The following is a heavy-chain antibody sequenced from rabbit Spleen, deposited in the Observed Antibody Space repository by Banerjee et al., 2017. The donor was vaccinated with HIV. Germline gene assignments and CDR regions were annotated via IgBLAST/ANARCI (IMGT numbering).Heavy chain of an antibody. CDR3: ARDVQGGSDWTFNL. Sequence: QEQLVESGGGLVQPEGSLTLTCTVSGFSFSNSYWICWVRQAPGKGLEWIACIYAGSSGNTYYATWARGRFTISKSSSTTVTLQMTSLIVADTATYFCARDVQGGSDWTFNLWGQGTLVTVS. D-gene: IGHD8-1*01. CDR1: GFSFSNSYW. V-gene: IGHV1S45*01. CDR2: IYAGSSGNT. J-gene: IGHJ4*01.